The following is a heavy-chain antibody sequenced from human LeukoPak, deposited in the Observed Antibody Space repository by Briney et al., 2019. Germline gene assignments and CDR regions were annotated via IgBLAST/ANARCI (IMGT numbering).Heavy chain of an antibody. CDR3: AREQWLVFDY. CDR2: ISGRGDST. D-gene: IGHD6-19*01. CDR1: GFTFSSYG. V-gene: IGHV3-23*01. Sequence: GRSLRLSCAASGFTFSSYGMHWVRQAPGKGLEWVSAISGRGDSTYYADSVKGRFTTSRDNSKNTLFLQMNSLRGEDTAVYYCAREQWLVFDYWGQGSLVTVSS. J-gene: IGHJ4*02.